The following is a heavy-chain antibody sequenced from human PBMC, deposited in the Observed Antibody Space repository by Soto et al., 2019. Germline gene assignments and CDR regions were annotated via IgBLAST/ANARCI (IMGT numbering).Heavy chain of an antibody. Sequence: EVQLLESGGGLVQPGWSLRLSCAASGFTFSSYAMSCVRQAPGKGLEWISGISGSGVSTYYADYVKGRFTLSRDNSKNTLYLQMNSLRAEDTAVYYCAKGAWYYDILTGYGYFDYWGQGTLVTVSS. CDR1: GFTFSSYA. CDR3: AKGAWYYDILTGYGYFDY. V-gene: IGHV3-23*01. J-gene: IGHJ4*02. CDR2: ISGSGVST. D-gene: IGHD3-9*01.